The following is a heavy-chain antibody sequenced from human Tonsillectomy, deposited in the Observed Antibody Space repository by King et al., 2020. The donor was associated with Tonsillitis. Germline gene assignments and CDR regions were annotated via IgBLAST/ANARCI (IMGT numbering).Heavy chain of an antibody. Sequence: VQLVESGGDLVKPGGSLRLSCATSGFTFSDYDMNWVRQAPGKGLEWVSSIRSSGSNINYADSVKGRFTVSRDNSKKSLHLQMDSLRAEDTAVYYCAKDKGAAYFDTGRGAFDIWGQGTVVTVSS. V-gene: IGHV3-21*01. CDR1: GFTFSDYD. D-gene: IGHD3-22*01. J-gene: IGHJ3*02. CDR3: AKDKGAAYFDTGRGAFDI. CDR2: IRSSGSNI.